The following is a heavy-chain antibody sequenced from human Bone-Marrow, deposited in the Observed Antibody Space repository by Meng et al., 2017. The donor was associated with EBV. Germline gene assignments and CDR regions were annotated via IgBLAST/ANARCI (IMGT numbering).Heavy chain of an antibody. D-gene: IGHD3-22*01. Sequence: QLVLEVSGRALVKHHRTLTLTFIYSALSLSSSGAGVGWLRQPAVKALEWLALIYWDGDKRYSPSLKSRLTITKDTSKNQVDITMTNMESEDTATYYCAQTYYYDGNGYYPRVWGQGTLVTVSS. CDR1: ALSLSSSGAG. CDR3: AQTYYYDGNGYYPRV. J-gene: IGHJ4*02. V-gene: IGHV2-5*02. CDR2: IYWDGDK.